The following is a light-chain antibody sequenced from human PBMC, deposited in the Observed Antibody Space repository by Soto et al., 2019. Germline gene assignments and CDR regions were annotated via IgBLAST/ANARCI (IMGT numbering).Light chain of an antibody. V-gene: IGKV3-20*01. CDR3: QQYGRSPT. CDR1: QSLNSL. J-gene: IGKJ1*01. Sequence: TQSPSTLSASVGDRVTITCRASQSLNSLLAWYQQKPGQAPRVLLYGTSERATGIPDRFSGSGSGTEFTLTISRLEPEDFAVYFCQQYGRSPTFGQGTKVDIK. CDR2: GTS.